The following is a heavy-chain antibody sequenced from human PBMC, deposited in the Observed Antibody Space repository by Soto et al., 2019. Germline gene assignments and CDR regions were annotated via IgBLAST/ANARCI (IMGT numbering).Heavy chain of an antibody. J-gene: IGHJ5*02. D-gene: IGHD3-3*01. Sequence: SETLSLTCTVSGGSISSYYWSWIRQPPGKGLEWIGYIYYSGSTNYNPSLKSRVTISVDTSKNQFSLKLSSVTAADTAVYYCARGFNSYYDFWGGYYTTWFDPWGQGTLVTVSS. CDR1: GGSISSYY. V-gene: IGHV4-59*12. CDR2: IYYSGST. CDR3: ARGFNSYYDFWGGYYTTWFDP.